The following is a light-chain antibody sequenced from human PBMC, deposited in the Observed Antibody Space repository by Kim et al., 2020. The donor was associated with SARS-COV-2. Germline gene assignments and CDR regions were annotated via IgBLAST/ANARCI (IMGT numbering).Light chain of an antibody. CDR2: GTS. Sequence: EIVMTQSPATLSVSPGETATLSCRASQSVSSNLAWYQQKPGQAPRLIIYGTSTRATGIPARFSGSGSGTEFTLTISSLQAEDFAVYYCQQYNDWYTFGQGTKLEI. CDR3: QQYNDWYT. V-gene: IGKV3-15*01. J-gene: IGKJ2*01. CDR1: QSVSSN.